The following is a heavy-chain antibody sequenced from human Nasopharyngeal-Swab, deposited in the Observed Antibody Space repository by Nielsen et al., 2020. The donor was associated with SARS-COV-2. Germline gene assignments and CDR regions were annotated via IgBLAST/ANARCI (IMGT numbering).Heavy chain of an antibody. J-gene: IGHJ5*02. CDR2: ISSSSSTI. V-gene: IGHV3-48*01. CDR1: GFTFSSYS. CDR3: ARDNGAVTIFGVVMGMGWFDP. Sequence: GESLKISCAASGFTFSSYSMNWVRQAPGKGLEWISYISSSSSTIYYADSVKGRFTISRDNAKNSLYLQMNSLRAEDTAVYYCARDNGAVTIFGVVMGMGWFDPWGQGTLVTVSS. D-gene: IGHD3-3*01.